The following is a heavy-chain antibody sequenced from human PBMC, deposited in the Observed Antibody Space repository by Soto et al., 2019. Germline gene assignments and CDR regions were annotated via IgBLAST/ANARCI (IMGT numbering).Heavy chain of an antibody. CDR3: ARDAYYDMGV. Sequence: PSETLSLTCTVSGGSISSYYWSWIRQPPGKGLEWIVYIYYSGSTNYNPSLKSRVTISVDTSKNTLYLQMNSLRAEDTAVYYCARDAYYDMGVWGQGTTVTVSS. CDR2: IYYSGST. J-gene: IGHJ6*02. CDR1: GGSISSYY. V-gene: IGHV4-59*12.